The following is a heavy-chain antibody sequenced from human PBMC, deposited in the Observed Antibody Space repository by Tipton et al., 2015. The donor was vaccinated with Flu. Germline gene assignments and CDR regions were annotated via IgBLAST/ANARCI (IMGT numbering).Heavy chain of an antibody. CDR3: ARGNWGGAFDT. D-gene: IGHD7-27*01. J-gene: IGHJ3*02. V-gene: IGHV4-59*01. CDR1: GDYISDYY. Sequence: TLSLTCIVSGDYISDYYWNWIRQSPGGGLEWLGYIHHTGKTNQNPSLKSRLTVSVDTSRNQFSLTLNSMTAADTAVYFCARGNWGGAFDTWGQGTMVTVSS. CDR2: IHHTGKT.